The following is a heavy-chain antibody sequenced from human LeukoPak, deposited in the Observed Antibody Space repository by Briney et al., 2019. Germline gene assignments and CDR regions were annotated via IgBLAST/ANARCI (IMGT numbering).Heavy chain of an antibody. CDR3: AKGIDTRVYYFDY. CDR2: ISSSGSTI. Sequence: GGSLRLSCAASGFTFSDYYMSWIRQAPGKGVEWVSYISSSGSTIYYADSVKGRFTISSDNANNSLYLQINSLRAEDTAVYYCAKGIDTRVYYFDYWGQGTLVTVSS. CDR1: GFTFSDYY. V-gene: IGHV3-11*01. J-gene: IGHJ4*02. D-gene: IGHD3-3*01.